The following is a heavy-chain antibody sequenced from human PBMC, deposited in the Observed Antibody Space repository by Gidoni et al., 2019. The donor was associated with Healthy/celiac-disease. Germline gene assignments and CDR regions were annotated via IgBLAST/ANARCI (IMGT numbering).Heavy chain of an antibody. V-gene: IGHV3-33*01. CDR2: IWYDGSNK. J-gene: IGHJ3*02. D-gene: IGHD4-17*01. CDR1: GFTFSSDG. CDR3: ARDSGEGYGDYPGAFDI. Sequence: QVQLVESGGGVVRPGRPLGFSCAAPGFTFSSDGMHWVRQAPGKGLAWVAVIWYDGSNKYYADSVKGRFTISRDNSKNTLYLQMNSLRAEDTAVYYCARDSGEGYGDYPGAFDIWGQGTMVTVSS.